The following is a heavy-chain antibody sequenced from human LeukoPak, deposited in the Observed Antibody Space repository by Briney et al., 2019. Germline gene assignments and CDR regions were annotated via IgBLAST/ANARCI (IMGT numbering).Heavy chain of an antibody. Sequence: ASVKVSCKASGYTFTSYGISWVRQAPGQGLEWMGWISAYNGNTNYAQKLQGRVTMTTDTSTSTAYMELRSLRSDDTAVYYCAREGDYDFWSGYQYYFDYWGQGTLVTVSS. CDR3: AREGDYDFWSGYQYYFDY. CDR2: ISAYNGNT. CDR1: GYTFTSYG. J-gene: IGHJ4*02. D-gene: IGHD3-3*01. V-gene: IGHV1-18*01.